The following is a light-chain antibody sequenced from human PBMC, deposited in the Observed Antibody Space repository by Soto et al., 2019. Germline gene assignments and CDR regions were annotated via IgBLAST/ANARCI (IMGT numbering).Light chain of an antibody. CDR1: QSVSSNY. CDR3: QQYGGSPRVT. J-gene: IGKJ4*01. Sequence: EIVLTQSPGTLSLSPGERATLSCRASQSVSSNYLAWYQQKSGQAPRLLIYGASSRATGIPDRFSGSGSGTAFTLTISSLEPEDFAVYYCQQYGGSPRVTFGGGTKVEIK. CDR2: GAS. V-gene: IGKV3-20*01.